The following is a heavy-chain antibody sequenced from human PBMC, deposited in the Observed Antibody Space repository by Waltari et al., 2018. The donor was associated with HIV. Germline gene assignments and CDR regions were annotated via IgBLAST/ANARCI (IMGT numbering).Heavy chain of an antibody. J-gene: IGHJ3*02. CDR3: AREKFFHYDTSGLRTEAFDM. Sequence: QVQLVQSGDEVKRPGASVKLSCQASGYTFTAYYIHWVRQAPGQGLEWMGWINPNNGDTNSEQKFQDRVTMTRDTSISTTYMELIRLKSDDTAVYYCAREKFFHYDTSGLRTEAFDMWGQGTTVTVSS. D-gene: IGHD3-22*01. CDR1: GYTFTAYY. V-gene: IGHV1-2*02. CDR2: INPNNGDT.